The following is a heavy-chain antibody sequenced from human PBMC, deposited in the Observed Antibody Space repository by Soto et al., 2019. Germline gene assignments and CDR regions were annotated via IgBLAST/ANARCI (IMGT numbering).Heavy chain of an antibody. CDR2: IRDKANSYTT. V-gene: IGHV3-72*01. CDR1: GFTFSDHY. D-gene: IGHD3-10*01. CDR3: ARRPGSGRSVDY. Sequence: EVQLVESGGGLVQPGGSLRLSCAASGFTFSDHYMDWVRQAPGKGLEWVGLIRDKANSYTTEYAASVRGRFTISGDESKYSVSLQVNGLKTEDTAVYYCARRPGSGRSVDYWGQGTLVTVSS. J-gene: IGHJ4*02.